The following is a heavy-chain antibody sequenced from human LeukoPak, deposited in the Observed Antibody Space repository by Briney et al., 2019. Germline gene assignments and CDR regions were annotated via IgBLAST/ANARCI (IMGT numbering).Heavy chain of an antibody. CDR1: GFTFSSYW. D-gene: IGHD2-15*01. V-gene: IGHV3-74*01. CDR2: INRDGSST. CDR3: ARALYCSGGSCYSGWFDP. J-gene: IGHJ5*02. Sequence: GGSLRLSCAASGFTFSSYWMHWVRHAPGKGLVWVSRINRDGSSTSYADSVKGRFTISRDNAKNTLYLQMNTLRAEDTAVYYCARALYCSGGSCYSGWFDPWGQGTLVTVSS.